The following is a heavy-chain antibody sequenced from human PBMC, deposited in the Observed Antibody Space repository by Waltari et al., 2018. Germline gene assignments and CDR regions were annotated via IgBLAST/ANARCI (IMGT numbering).Heavy chain of an antibody. J-gene: IGHJ4*02. CDR1: GFSLSTSGVG. CDR3: AHEKLELRVFDY. V-gene: IGHV2-5*01. CDR2: IYWHDDK. D-gene: IGHD1-7*01. Sequence: QITLKESGPTLVKPTQTLTLTCTFSGFSLSTSGVGVGWIRQPPGKALGWLALIYWHDDKRYSPSLKSRLTITKDTSKNQVVLTMTNKDPVDTATYYCAHEKLELRVFDYWGQGTLVTVSS.